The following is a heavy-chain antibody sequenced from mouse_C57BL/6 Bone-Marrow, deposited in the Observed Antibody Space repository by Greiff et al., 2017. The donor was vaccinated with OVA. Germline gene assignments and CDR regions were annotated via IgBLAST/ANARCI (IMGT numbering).Heavy chain of an antibody. CDR2: INPNNGGT. CDR1: GYTFTDYY. V-gene: IGHV1-26*01. J-gene: IGHJ1*03. CDR3: GLGGLLRFYWYCDV. D-gene: IGHD1-1*01. Sequence: EVQLQQSGPELVKPGASVKISCKASGYTFTDYYMNWVKQSHGQSLEWIGDINPNNGGTSYNQKFKGKATLTVDKSYSTAYMEHRSLTSEDSAVCFCGLGGLLRFYWYCDVWGTGTTVTVSS.